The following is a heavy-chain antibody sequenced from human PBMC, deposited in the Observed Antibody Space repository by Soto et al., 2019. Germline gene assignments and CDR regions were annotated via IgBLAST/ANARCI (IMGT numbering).Heavy chain of an antibody. CDR1: GYTFTSYD. Sequence: QVQLVQSGAEVKKPGASVKVSCKASGYTFTSYDINWVRQATGQGLEWMGWMNPNSGNTGYAQKFQGRVTMTRNTSISTAYMELSSLRPEDTAVYYCERGVDLGGIIADLPLSIYYMDVWGQGTTVTGSS. D-gene: IGHD3-16*01. CDR3: ERGVDLGGIIADLPLSIYYMDV. CDR2: MNPNSGNT. J-gene: IGHJ6*03. V-gene: IGHV1-8*01.